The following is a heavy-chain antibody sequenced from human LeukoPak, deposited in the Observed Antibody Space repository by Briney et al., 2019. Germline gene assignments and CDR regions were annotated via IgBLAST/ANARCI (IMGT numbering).Heavy chain of an antibody. J-gene: IGHJ4*02. CDR3: AEVSTRIAAPYYFDY. D-gene: IGHD6-6*01. CDR1: RVIFSSYA. V-gene: IGHV3-23*01. CDR2: ISGSGGST. Sequence: GGSLRLSCAASRVIFSSYAMSWVCQLPGKGLEWVSVISGSGGSTNYADSARGRFTISRDNTKNTLYLQMHSLRVDDTAVYYCAEVSTRIAAPYYFDYWGQGTLVTVSS.